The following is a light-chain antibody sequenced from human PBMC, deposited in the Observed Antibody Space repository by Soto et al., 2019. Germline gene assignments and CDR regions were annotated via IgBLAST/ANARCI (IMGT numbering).Light chain of an antibody. V-gene: IGLV2-8*01. CDR3: SSYAGSNIWV. CDR2: GVS. CDR1: SSDVGGYNY. Sequence: QSALTQPPSASGSPGQSVTISCTGTSSDVGGYNYVSWYQQHPGKAPKLMIYGVSKRPSGVPDRFSGSKSGNTASLTVSGLQAEDEADYYCSSYAGSNIWVFGGGTKLTVL. J-gene: IGLJ3*02.